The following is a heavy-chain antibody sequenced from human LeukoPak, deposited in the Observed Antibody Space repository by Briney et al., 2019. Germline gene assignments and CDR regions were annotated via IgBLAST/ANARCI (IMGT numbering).Heavy chain of an antibody. D-gene: IGHD6-19*01. CDR2: INPSGGST. CDR3: ARDSSGCWFDP. V-gene: IGHV1-46*01. Sequence: ASVKVSCKASGYTFTSYGISWVRQAPGQGLEWMGIINPSGGSTSYAQKFQGRVTMTRDTSTSTVYMELSSLRSEDTAVYYCARDSSGCWFDPWGQGTLVTVSS. CDR1: GYTFTSYG. J-gene: IGHJ5*02.